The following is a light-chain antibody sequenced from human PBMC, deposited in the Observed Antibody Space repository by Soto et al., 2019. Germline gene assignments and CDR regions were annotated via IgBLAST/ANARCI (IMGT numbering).Light chain of an antibody. Sequence: QAVVTQPPSVSGALGQRVTISCTGSSSNIGAGYDVHWYQQLPGTAPKLLIYANSNRPSGVPDRFSGSKSGTSASLAITGLQAEDEADYYCQSYDSSLSGCVFGGGTKLTVL. CDR2: ANS. J-gene: IGLJ2*01. V-gene: IGLV1-40*01. CDR3: QSYDSSLSGCV. CDR1: SSNIGAGYD.